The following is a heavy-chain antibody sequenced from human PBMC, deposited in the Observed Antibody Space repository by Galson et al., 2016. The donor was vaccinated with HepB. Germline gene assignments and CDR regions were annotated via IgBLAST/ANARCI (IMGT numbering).Heavy chain of an antibody. CDR3: ARHSHTVGLDF. D-gene: IGHD1-26*01. CDR1: GGSFSAYF. Sequence: ETLSLTCAVNGGSFSAYFWMWIRQPPGKGLEWIGEIDYSGNTKYNPSLKGRFTMSVDTSKTQFSLKLSSVTAADTAVYYCARHSHTVGLDFWGQGTLVTVSS. J-gene: IGHJ4*02. V-gene: IGHV4-34*01. CDR2: IDYSGNT.